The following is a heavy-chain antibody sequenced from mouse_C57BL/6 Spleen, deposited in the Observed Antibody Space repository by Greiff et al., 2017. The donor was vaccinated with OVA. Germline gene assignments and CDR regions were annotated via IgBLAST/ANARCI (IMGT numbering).Heavy chain of an antibody. D-gene: IGHD1-1*01. CDR3: ARGGYSSSGGYFDY. V-gene: IGHV1-50*01. Sequence: QVQLQQPGAELVKPGASVKLSCKASGYTFTSYWMQWVKQRPGQGLEWIGEIDPSDSYTNYNQKFKGKATLTVDTSSSTAYMQLSSLTSEDSAVYYCARGGYSSSGGYFDYWGQGTTLTVSS. CDR1: GYTFTSYW. CDR2: IDPSDSYT. J-gene: IGHJ2*01.